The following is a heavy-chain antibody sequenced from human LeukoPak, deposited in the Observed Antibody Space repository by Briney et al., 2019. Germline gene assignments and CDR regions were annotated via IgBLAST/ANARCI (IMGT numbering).Heavy chain of an antibody. CDR3: AKAGYSSSWYDVGYFDY. Sequence: GGSLRLSCAASGLTFDDYAMHWVRQAPGKGLEWVSGISWNSGSIGYADSVKGRFTISRDNAKNSLYLQMNSLRAEDTALYYCAKAGYSSSWYDVGYFDYWGQGTLVTVSS. CDR1: GLTFDDYA. J-gene: IGHJ4*02. CDR2: ISWNSGSI. D-gene: IGHD6-13*01. V-gene: IGHV3-9*01.